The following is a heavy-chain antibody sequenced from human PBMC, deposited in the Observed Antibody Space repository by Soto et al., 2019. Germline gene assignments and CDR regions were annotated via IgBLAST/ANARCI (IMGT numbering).Heavy chain of an antibody. Sequence: EVQLLESGGGLVQPGGSLRLSCAASGFTFSSYAMSWVRQAPGKGLEWVSAISGSGGSTYYADSVKGRFTISRDNSKNTLYLQMNSLRAEDTAVYYCAKDSIVLMVYGDWWYFDLWGRGTLVTVSS. CDR1: GFTFSSYA. CDR2: ISGSGGST. V-gene: IGHV3-23*01. D-gene: IGHD2-8*01. J-gene: IGHJ2*01. CDR3: AKDSIVLMVYGDWWYFDL.